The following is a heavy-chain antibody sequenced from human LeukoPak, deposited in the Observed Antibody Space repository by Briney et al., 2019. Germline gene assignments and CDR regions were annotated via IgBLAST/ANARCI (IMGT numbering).Heavy chain of an antibody. V-gene: IGHV3-48*03. Sequence: GGSLRLSCADSGYTFTRYEIKCVRQAPGKGLEWVSYISSSGSSIYQADSVKGRFTISRDKAKDSLYLQMNSLRAEDTAVYYRARGTTGSYCYYCGQGTLVTVSS. J-gene: IGHJ4*02. CDR2: ISSSGSSI. CDR3: ARGTTGSYCYY. D-gene: IGHD1-26*01. CDR1: GYTFTRYE.